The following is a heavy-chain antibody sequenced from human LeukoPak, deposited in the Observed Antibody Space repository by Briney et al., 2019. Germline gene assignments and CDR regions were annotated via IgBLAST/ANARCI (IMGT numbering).Heavy chain of an antibody. CDR3: ARGEWYLLFDC. J-gene: IGHJ4*02. CDR1: GGSISGYY. CDR2: IFYSGST. D-gene: IGHD1-26*01. Sequence: SETLSLTCSVSGGSISGYYWSWIRQPPGKGLEWLGYIFYSGSTTYTPSLKSRVTRSVDTSNIQFSLKLSSVSAADTAVYYCARGEWYLLFDCWGQGTLVTVSS. V-gene: IGHV4-59*01.